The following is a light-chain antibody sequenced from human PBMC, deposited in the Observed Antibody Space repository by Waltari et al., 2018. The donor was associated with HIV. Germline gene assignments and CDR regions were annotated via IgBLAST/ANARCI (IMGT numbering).Light chain of an antibody. CDR3: LTWHSGNSGSWE. CDR1: SDLSVGQYR. CDR2: YKSESDV. J-gene: IGLJ3*02. Sequence: QAVLTQPPSLSASPGESARLTCTLRSDLSVGQYRISWYQQRPGSPPRFLLRYKSESDVYQASGVSRRFSGSTDPSANAGILVISGLQSEDEADYYCLTWHSGNSGSWEFGGGTRLTVL. V-gene: IGLV5-45*02.